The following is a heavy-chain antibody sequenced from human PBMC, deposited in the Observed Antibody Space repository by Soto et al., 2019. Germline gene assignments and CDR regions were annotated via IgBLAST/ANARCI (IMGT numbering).Heavy chain of an antibody. CDR3: ARATYYYDSSGYYYYYGMDV. Sequence: GESLKISCKGSGYSFTSYWICWVRQMPWKGLEWMGIIYPGDSDTRYSPSFQGQVTISADKSISTAYLQWSSLKASDTAMYYCARATYYYDSSGYYYYYGMDVWGQGTTVTVSS. CDR2: IYPGDSDT. D-gene: IGHD3-22*01. V-gene: IGHV5-51*01. J-gene: IGHJ6*02. CDR1: GYSFTSYW.